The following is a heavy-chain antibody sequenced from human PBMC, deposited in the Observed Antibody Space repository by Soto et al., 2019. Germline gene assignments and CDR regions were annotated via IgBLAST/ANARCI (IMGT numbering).Heavy chain of an antibody. J-gene: IGHJ6*02. CDR3: ARDSGIAARRFYYYGTDV. V-gene: IGHV1-18*01. Sequence: ASVKVSCKASGYTFTSYGISWVRQAPGQGLERMGWISAYNGNTNYAQKLQGRVTKNTDTSSSTVYMELRSLRSDDTAVYYCARDSGIAARRFYYYGTDVWGQGTTVTVSS. CDR2: ISAYNGNT. D-gene: IGHD6-6*01. CDR1: GYTFTSYG.